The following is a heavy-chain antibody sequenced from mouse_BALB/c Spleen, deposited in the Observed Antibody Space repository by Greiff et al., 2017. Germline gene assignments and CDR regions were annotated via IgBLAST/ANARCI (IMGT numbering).Heavy chain of an antibody. CDR1: GYTFTSYW. CDR2: INPSTGYT. J-gene: IGHJ4*01. V-gene: IGHV1-7*01. Sequence: VKLQESGAELAKPGASVKMSCKASGYTFTSYWMHWVKQRPGQGLEWIGYINPSTGYTEYNQKFKDKATLTADKSSSTAYMQLSSLTSEDSAVYYCARTMITTDYAMDYWGQGTSVTVSS. CDR3: ARTMITTDYAMDY. D-gene: IGHD2-4*01.